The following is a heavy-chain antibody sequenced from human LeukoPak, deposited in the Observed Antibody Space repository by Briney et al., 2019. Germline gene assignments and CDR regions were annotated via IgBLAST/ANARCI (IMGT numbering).Heavy chain of an antibody. CDR1: GFTFNNYP. D-gene: IGHD3-3*02. V-gene: IGHV3-23*01. CDR3: ARAGVISGWDY. Sequence: PGGSLRLSCAASGFTFNNYPMGWFRQAPGKGLEWLSAIGGEKSGSWTKSADSVKGRFTISRDNSENTLYLQMDSLTVEDTAVYYCARAGVISGWDYWGQGVLVTVSS. J-gene: IGHJ4*02. CDR2: IGGEKSGSWT.